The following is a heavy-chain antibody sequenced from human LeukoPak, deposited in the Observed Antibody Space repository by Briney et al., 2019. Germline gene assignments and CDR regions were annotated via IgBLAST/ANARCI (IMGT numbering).Heavy chain of an antibody. J-gene: IGHJ4*02. CDR2: IYYSGST. Sequence: KPSETLSLTCTVSGGSISSYYWSWIRQPPGQGLEWIGYIYYSGSTNYNPSLKSRVTISVDMSKNQFSLKLSSVTAADTAVYYCARARGNSEAYYFDYWGQGTLVTVSS. D-gene: IGHD1-7*01. CDR1: GGSISSYY. CDR3: ARARGNSEAYYFDY. V-gene: IGHV4-59*13.